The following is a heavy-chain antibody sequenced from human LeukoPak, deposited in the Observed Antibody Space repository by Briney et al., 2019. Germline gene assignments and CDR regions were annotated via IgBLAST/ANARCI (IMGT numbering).Heavy chain of an antibody. V-gene: IGHV3-23*01. D-gene: IGHD2-15*01. J-gene: IGHJ3*02. CDR3: AKPRGSCSRVGDAFDI. CDR2: ISGSGGST. Sequence: PGGSLRLSCAASGFTFSSYAMSWVRQAPGKGLEWVSAISGSGGSTYYADSVKGRFTISRDNSKNTLYLQMNSLRAEDTAVYYCAKPRGSCSRVGDAFDIWGQGTMATVSS. CDR1: GFTFSSYA.